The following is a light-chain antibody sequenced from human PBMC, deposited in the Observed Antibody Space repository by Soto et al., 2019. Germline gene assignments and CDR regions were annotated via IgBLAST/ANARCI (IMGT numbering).Light chain of an antibody. V-gene: IGKV1-5*03. CDR1: QTISNW. CDR3: QHYNSYPYT. Sequence: DIQMTQSPSTLSASVGDRVTITCRASQTISNWLAWYQQRPGKAPNLLIYKASSLESGVSSRFSGSGFGTEFTLTISSLQPDDFATYYCQHYNSYPYTFGHGTKLEIK. CDR2: KAS. J-gene: IGKJ2*01.